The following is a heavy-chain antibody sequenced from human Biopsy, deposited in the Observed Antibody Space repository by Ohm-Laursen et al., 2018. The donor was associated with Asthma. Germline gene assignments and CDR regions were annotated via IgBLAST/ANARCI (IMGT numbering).Heavy chain of an antibody. CDR3: ARDGPVGAPSDY. V-gene: IGHV1-18*04. CDR1: GYTFTSYG. D-gene: IGHD1-26*01. CDR2: INPSGGNT. J-gene: IGHJ4*02. Sequence: ASVKVSCKASGYTFTSYGISWVRQAPGQGLEWMGIINPSGGNTNYAQKLQGRVTMTTDTSTSTAYMELRSLRSDDTAVYYCARDGPVGAPSDYWGQGTLVTVSS.